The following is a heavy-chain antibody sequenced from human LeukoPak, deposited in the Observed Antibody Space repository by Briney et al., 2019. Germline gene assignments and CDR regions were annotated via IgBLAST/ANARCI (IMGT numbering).Heavy chain of an antibody. CDR3: AMAVIVAVFGDAFDI. CDR1: GYTFTGYF. J-gene: IGHJ3*02. V-gene: IGHV1-2*02. Sequence: ASVKVSCKASGYTFTGYFMHWVRQAPGQGLEWMGWINPNSGGTNSAQTFQGRVTMTRDTSISTAYMELRSLRYDDTAVYCCAMAVIVAVFGDAFDIWGQGTLVTVSS. D-gene: IGHD6-13*01. CDR2: INPNSGGT.